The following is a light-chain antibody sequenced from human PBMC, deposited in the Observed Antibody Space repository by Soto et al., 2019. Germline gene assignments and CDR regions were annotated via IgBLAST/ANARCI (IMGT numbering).Light chain of an antibody. V-gene: IGLV1-40*01. CDR2: GDN. CDR1: SSNIGSFYD. J-gene: IGLJ2*01. Sequence: XTGSSSNIGSFYDVHWYQQLPGTVPKLLIYGDNNRPSGVPDRFSGSKSGTSASLAITGLQPEDEADYYCQSYDNSLSHVVFGGGTKLTVL. CDR3: QSYDNSLSHVV.